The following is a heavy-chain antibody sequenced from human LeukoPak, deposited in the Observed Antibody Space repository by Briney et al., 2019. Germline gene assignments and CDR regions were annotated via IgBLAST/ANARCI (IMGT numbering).Heavy chain of an antibody. CDR2: IRPDGSEQ. D-gene: IGHD4-11*01. V-gene: IGHV3-7*01. CDR1: GFTFTNFW. Sequence: GGSLRLTCAAPGFTFTNFWMNWIRRAPGRGLEWVANIRPDGSEQFYVDSVKGRFTISRDNAKNSLYLQMNSLRADDTAVYYCAGRDSARNPRANWGQGTLVTVST. J-gene: IGHJ4*02. CDR3: AGRDSARNPRAN.